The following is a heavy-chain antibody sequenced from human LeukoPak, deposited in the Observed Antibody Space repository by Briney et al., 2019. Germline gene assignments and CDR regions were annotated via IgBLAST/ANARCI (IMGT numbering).Heavy chain of an antibody. Sequence: GGSLRLSCATSGFNFDRYTLHWVRQAPGKGLEWVSLAGWAGGTTFYSDSVRGRFTISRDSGRKSVYLQMNSLTTDDTAFYFCAKELDTMFFDYWGQGALVTVSS. D-gene: IGHD3-10*02. CDR1: GFNFDRYT. CDR3: AKELDTMFFDY. V-gene: IGHV3-43*01. J-gene: IGHJ4*02. CDR2: AGWAGGTT.